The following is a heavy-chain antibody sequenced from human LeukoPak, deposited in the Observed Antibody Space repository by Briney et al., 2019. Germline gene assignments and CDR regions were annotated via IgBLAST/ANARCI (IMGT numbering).Heavy chain of an antibody. D-gene: IGHD3-3*01. CDR2: ISAYNGNT. J-gene: IGHJ6*02. V-gene: IGHV1-18*01. CDR1: GYTFTSYG. Sequence: ASVKVSCKASGYTFTSYGISWVRQAPGQGLEWMGWISAYNGNTNYAQKLQGRVTMTTDTSTSTAYMELRSLRSDDTAVYYCARDRAPPTYYDFWSGYGAYYYYGMDVWGQGTTVTVSS. CDR3: ARDRAPPTYYDFWSGYGAYYYYGMDV.